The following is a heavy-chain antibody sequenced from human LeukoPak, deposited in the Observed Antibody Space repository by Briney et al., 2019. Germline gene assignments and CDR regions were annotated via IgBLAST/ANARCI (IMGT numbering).Heavy chain of an antibody. CDR3: ARVYGDGGY. CDR1: GGTFSSYA. J-gene: IGHJ4*02. CDR2: MNPNSGNT. Sequence: GASVKVSCKASGGTFSSYAISWVRQATGQGLEWMGWMNPNSGNTGYAQKFQGRVTMTRNTSISTAYMELSSLRSEDTAVYYCARVYGDGGYWGQGTLVTVSS. V-gene: IGHV1-8*02. D-gene: IGHD4-17*01.